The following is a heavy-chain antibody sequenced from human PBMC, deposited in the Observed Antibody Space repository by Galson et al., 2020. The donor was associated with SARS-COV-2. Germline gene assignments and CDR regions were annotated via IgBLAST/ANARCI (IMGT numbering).Heavy chain of an antibody. J-gene: IGHJ5*02. CDR2: ISSNGETS. D-gene: IGHD2-2*01. Sequence: GESLRLSCSASGFIFSDYAMPWVRQAPGKGLEYVSAISSNGETSFYADSVKGIFTMYRDNSKNMFYLQMTAMRLEDTASYFCLSYSSTRQNHWGQGTLVTVSS. V-gene: IGHV3-64D*06. CDR3: LSYSSTRQNH. CDR1: GFIFSDYA.